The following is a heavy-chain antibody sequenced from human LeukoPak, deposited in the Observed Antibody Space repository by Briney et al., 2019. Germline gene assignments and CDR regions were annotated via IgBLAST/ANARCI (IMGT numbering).Heavy chain of an antibody. Sequence: ASVKVSCKASGYTFTGYFMHWVRRAPGQGLEWMGRFDPNSGDTNYAQKFQDRVTMTRDTSISTAYLDLSRLRSDDTAVYYCARDGLNCSGGSCYSNWFDPWGQGTLVTVSS. J-gene: IGHJ5*02. CDR2: FDPNSGDT. V-gene: IGHV1-2*06. CDR1: GYTFTGYF. D-gene: IGHD2-15*01. CDR3: ARDGLNCSGGSCYSNWFDP.